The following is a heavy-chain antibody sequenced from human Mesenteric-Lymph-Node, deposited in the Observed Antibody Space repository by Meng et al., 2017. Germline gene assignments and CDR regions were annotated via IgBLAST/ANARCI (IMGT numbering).Heavy chain of an antibody. J-gene: IGHJ2*01. D-gene: IGHD5-18*01. V-gene: IGHV4-30-4*01. Sequence: VQAQEAGPGLVNPSPTLSLTCTVSGGSISSGDYYWSWIRQPPGKGLELIGHIYYSGSTSYNPSLKSRVTISVDTSNNQFSLKLSSVTAADTAVYYCARVGWRQWSFDLWGRGTLVTVSS. CDR1: GGSISSGDYY. CDR2: IYYSGST. CDR3: ARVGWRQWSFDL.